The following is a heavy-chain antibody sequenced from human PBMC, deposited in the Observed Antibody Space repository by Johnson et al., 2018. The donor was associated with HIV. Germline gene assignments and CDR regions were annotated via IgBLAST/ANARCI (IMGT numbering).Heavy chain of an antibody. CDR3: ARAFLATDYGGMWAFDI. D-gene: IGHD4-23*01. Sequence: VQLMESGGGLVQPGGSLRLSCAASGFTFSSYAMHWVRQATGKGLEWVSAIGTAGDTYYPGSVKGRFTISRENAKNSLYLQMNSLRAGDTAVYYCARAFLATDYGGMWAFDIWGQGTMVTVSS. V-gene: IGHV3-13*01. CDR1: GFTFSSYA. J-gene: IGHJ3*02. CDR2: IGTAGDT.